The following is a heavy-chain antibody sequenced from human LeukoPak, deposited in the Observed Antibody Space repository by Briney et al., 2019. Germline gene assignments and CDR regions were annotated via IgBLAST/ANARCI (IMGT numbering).Heavy chain of an antibody. V-gene: IGHV3-23*01. CDR2: ISGSGGST. CDR3: AKGPDYGDLYYFDY. CDR1: GFTFSSYV. Sequence: PGGSLRLSCADSGFTFSSYVMSWVRQAPGEGVEWVSAISGSGGSTYYAVSVTGPFTISRDSSKYTLYLQMNSLRAEDTAVYYCAKGPDYGDLYYFDYWGQGTLVTVSS. J-gene: IGHJ4*02. D-gene: IGHD4-17*01.